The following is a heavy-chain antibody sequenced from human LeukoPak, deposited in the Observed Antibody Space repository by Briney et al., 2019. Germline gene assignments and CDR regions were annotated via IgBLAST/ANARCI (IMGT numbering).Heavy chain of an antibody. J-gene: IGHJ4*02. CDR1: GYTFTSYG. CDR2: ISAYNGNT. CDR3: ARDGEQWPVRAYYFDY. V-gene: IGHV1-18*01. D-gene: IGHD6-19*01. Sequence: GASVKVSCKASGYTFTSYGISWVRQAPGQGLEWMGWISAYNGNTNYAQKLQGRVTMTTDTSTSTAYMELRSLRSDDTAVYYCARDGEQWPVRAYYFDYWGQGTLVTVSS.